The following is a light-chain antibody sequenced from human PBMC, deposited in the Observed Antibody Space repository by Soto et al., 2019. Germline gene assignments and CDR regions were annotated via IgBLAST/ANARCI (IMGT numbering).Light chain of an antibody. CDR3: CSYAGSYTFV. CDR2: DVS. CDR1: SSDVGGYKY. V-gene: IGLV2-11*01. Sequence: QSVLTQPRSVSGSPGQSVTISCTGTSSDVGGYKYVSWYQQHPGKAPKLMIYDVSKRPSGVHDRFSGSKSGNTASLTISGLQAEDEADYYCCSYAGSYTFVFGTGTKLTVL. J-gene: IGLJ1*01.